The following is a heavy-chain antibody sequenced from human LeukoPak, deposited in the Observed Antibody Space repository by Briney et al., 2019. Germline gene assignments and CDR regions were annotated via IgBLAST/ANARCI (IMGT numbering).Heavy chain of an antibody. J-gene: IGHJ3*02. Sequence: GGFLRLSCAASGFTFDDYAMHWVRQAPGKGLEWVSLISADGGNAHYADSVKGRFTISRDNSKSSLYLQMDSLSAEDTALYYCAKGPTVVTAASFDIWGLGTMVTVSS. CDR2: ISADGGNA. CDR3: AKGPTVVTAASFDI. V-gene: IGHV3-43*02. CDR1: GFTFDDYA. D-gene: IGHD4-23*01.